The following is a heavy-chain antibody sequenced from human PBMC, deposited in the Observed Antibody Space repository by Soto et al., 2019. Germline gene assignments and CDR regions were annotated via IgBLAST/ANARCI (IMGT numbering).Heavy chain of an antibody. D-gene: IGHD4-17*01. V-gene: IGHV4-31*03. Sequence: QVQLQESGPGLVKPSQTLSLTCTVSGGSISSGGYYWSWIRQHPGKGLEWIGYIYYSGSTYYNPSRKSRVTLSVDTSKNQFSLELSSVTAADTAVYYCARESIVTVTRWFDPWGQGTLVTVSS. J-gene: IGHJ5*02. CDR3: ARESIVTVTRWFDP. CDR2: IYYSGST. CDR1: GGSISSGGYY.